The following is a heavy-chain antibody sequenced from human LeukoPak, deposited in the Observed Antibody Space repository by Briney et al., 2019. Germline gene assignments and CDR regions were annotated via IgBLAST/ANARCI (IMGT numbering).Heavy chain of an antibody. D-gene: IGHD2-21*02. CDR3: ARDQRDPYYYYMDV. V-gene: IGHV1-8*01. Sequence: ASVKVSCKASGYTFTSYDINWVRQATGQGLEWMGWMNPNSGNTGYAQKFQGRVTMTRNTSISTAYMELSSLRSEDTAVYYCARDQRDPYYYYMDVWGKGTTVTVSS. J-gene: IGHJ6*03. CDR2: MNPNSGNT. CDR1: GYTFTSYD.